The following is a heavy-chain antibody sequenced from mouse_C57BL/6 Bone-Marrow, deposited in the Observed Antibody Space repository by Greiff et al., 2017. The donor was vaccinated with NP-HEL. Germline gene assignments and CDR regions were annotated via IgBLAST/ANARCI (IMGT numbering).Heavy chain of an antibody. D-gene: IGHD1-1*01. CDR3: DSYCGSSWFAY. CDR1: GYAFSSSW. CDR2: IYPGDGDT. J-gene: IGHJ3*01. Sequence: QVQLKESGPELVKPGASVKISCKASGYAFSSSWMNWVKQRPGKGLEWIGRIYPGDGDTNYNGKFKGKATLTADKSTSTAYMQLSSLTSEDSAVYFCDSYCGSSWFAYWGQGTLVTVSA. V-gene: IGHV1-82*01.